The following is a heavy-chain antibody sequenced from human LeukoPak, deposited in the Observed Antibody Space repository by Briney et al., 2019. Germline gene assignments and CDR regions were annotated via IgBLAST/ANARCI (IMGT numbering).Heavy chain of an antibody. D-gene: IGHD3-22*01. Sequence: PGGSLRLSCAASGMTFSNHAMNWVRQAPGKGPEWVSAITGSGAYMYYADTVKGRFTISRDNSGGTVYLQMNSLRADDTAVYFCARGGYRKNYYYYYYMDVWGTGTTVTVSS. CDR2: ITGSGAYM. V-gene: IGHV3-23*01. J-gene: IGHJ6*03. CDR3: ARGGYRKNYYYYYYMDV. CDR1: GMTFSNHA.